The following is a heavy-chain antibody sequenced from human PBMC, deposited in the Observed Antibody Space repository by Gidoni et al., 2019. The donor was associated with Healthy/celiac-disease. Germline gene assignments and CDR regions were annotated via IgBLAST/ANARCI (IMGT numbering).Heavy chain of an antibody. D-gene: IGHD1-26*01. V-gene: IGHV4-34*01. CDR3: ARVPPSGSPMHDAFDI. J-gene: IGHJ3*02. CDR1: GGSFSGYY. Sequence: QVQLQQWGAGLLKPSETLSLTCAVYGGSFSGYYWSWIRQPPGKGLEWIGEINHSGSTNYNPSLKSRVTISVDTSKNQFSLKLSSVTAADTAVYYCARVPPSGSPMHDAFDIWGQGTMVTVSS. CDR2: INHSGST.